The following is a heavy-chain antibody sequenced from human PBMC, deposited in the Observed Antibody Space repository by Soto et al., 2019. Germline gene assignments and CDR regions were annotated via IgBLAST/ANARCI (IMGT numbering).Heavy chain of an antibody. CDR2: ISGSGGST. D-gene: IGHD3-22*01. CDR1: GFTFSSYA. V-gene: IGHV3-23*01. Sequence: GGSLRLSSAASGFTFSSYAMSWVRQAPGKGLEWVSAISGSGGSTYYADSVKGRFTISRDNSKNTLYLQMNSLRAEDTAVYYCAKDGYYYDSSGYGAFDIWGQGTVVTVSS. CDR3: AKDGYYYDSSGYGAFDI. J-gene: IGHJ3*02.